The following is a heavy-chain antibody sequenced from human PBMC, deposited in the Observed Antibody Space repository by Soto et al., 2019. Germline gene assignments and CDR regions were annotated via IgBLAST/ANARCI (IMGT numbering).Heavy chain of an antibody. J-gene: IGHJ6*02. Sequence: SETLSLTCTVSGGSVSSYYWSWIRQSAGKGLEWIGRIYNGGNTQYNPSLKSRVTMSADTSKNQFSLRLNSVTAADTAVYYCARDGSDSYGLDVWGQGTTVTVSS. CDR3: ARDGSDSYGLDV. D-gene: IGHD3-10*01. CDR2: IYNGGNT. CDR1: GGSVSSYY. V-gene: IGHV4-4*07.